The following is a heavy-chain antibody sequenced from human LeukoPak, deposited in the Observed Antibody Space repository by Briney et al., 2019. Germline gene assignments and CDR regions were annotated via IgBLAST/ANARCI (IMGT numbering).Heavy chain of an antibody. Sequence: SETLSLTCTVSGGSISSYYWSWIRRPAGRGLEWIGRIYTSGSSNYNPSLNSRVTMSVDTSKNQFSLNLSSVTAADTAVYYCARDPHDSSGHYAGFDYWGQGTLVTVSS. V-gene: IGHV4-4*07. CDR1: GGSISSYY. CDR2: IYTSGSS. J-gene: IGHJ4*02. CDR3: ARDPHDSSGHYAGFDY. D-gene: IGHD3-22*01.